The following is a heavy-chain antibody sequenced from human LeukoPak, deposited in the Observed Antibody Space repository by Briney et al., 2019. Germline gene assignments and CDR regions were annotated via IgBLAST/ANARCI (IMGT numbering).Heavy chain of an antibody. CDR2: IRYDGRSK. J-gene: IGHJ4*02. V-gene: IGHV3-30*02. CDR1: GFTFSSYG. CDR3: AKDQDLYCSGGSCHSTLDY. D-gene: IGHD2-15*01. Sequence: GGSLRLSCAASGFTFSSYGMHWVRQAPGKGLEWVALIRYDGRSKYYADSVQGRFIISRDTSENTISLPTNSLKVEDTAVYYCAKDQDLYCSGGSCHSTLDYWGQGTLVTVSS.